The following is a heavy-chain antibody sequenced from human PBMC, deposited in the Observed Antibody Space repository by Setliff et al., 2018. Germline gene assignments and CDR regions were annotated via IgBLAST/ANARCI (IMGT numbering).Heavy chain of an antibody. J-gene: IGHJ6*02. Sequence: SETLSLTCTVSGASIRQTSYFWTWVRQPAGKGLEWIGHIYITGNPNVNPSLKSRVAMSLDNSGNQFSLNLQSVTAADTAVYYCARDEGSSYFYGMDVWGQGTTVTVSS. CDR1: GASIRQTSYF. V-gene: IGHV4-61*09. D-gene: IGHD6-13*01. CDR3: ARDEGSSYFYGMDV. CDR2: IYITGNP.